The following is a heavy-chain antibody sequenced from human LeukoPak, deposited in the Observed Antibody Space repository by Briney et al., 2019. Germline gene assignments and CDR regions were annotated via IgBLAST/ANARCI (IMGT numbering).Heavy chain of an antibody. J-gene: IGHJ4*02. D-gene: IGHD6-19*01. CDR1: GYTFTGYY. V-gene: IGHV1-2*02. CDR2: INPDGGGT. CDR3: AGVAVKGLIDY. Sequence: ASVKVSCKTSGYTFTGYYIHWVRQAPGEGLEWMGWINPDGGGTNYAQKFQGRVTMTRDTSISTAYMELSRLRSDDTAVYYCAGVAVKGLIDYWGQGTLVTVFS.